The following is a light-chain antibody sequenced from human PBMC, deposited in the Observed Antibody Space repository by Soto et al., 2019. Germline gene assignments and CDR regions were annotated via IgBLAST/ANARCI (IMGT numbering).Light chain of an antibody. CDR1: HTISSSY. J-gene: IGKJ1*01. Sequence: EIGLTQSPGSLSLSPGERATLSCRASHTISSSYLAWYQQKPGQAPRLLMYGISRRATGIPDRFSGSGSGTDFTLTITRLEPEDFAVYYCQQYVTSSPRTFGQGTKVDI. V-gene: IGKV3-20*01. CDR3: QQYVTSSPRT. CDR2: GIS.